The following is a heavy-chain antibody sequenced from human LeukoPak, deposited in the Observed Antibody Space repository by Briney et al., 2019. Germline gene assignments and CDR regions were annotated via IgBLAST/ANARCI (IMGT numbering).Heavy chain of an antibody. V-gene: IGHV3-7*01. CDR3: VRIYGNSYFDY. J-gene: IGHJ4*02. CDR2: IKQDGSEK. CDR1: GFTFSSYW. Sequence: PGGSLRLSCATSGFTFSSYWMSWVRQAPGKGLEWVANIKQDGSEKHYVDSVKGRFTISRDNAKNSVYLQMNSLRAEDMAVYYCVRIYGNSYFDYWGQGTLVTVSS. D-gene: IGHD4-11*01.